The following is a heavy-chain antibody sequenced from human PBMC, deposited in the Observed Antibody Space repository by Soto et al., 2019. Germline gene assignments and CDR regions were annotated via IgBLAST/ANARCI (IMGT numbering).Heavy chain of an antibody. Sequence: GGSQRLSCAASGFTFSSYAMSWVRQAPGKGLEWVSAISGSGGSTYYADSVKGRFTISRDNSKNTLYLQMNSLRAEDTAVYYCAKVGAIVVSPMRRPGWFDPWGQGTLVTVSS. J-gene: IGHJ5*02. CDR3: AKVGAIVVSPMRRPGWFDP. D-gene: IGHD2-15*01. V-gene: IGHV3-23*01. CDR2: ISGSGGST. CDR1: GFTFSSYA.